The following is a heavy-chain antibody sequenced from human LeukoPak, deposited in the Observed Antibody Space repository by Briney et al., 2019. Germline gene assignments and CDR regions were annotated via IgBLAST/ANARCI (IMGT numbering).Heavy chain of an antibody. D-gene: IGHD5-18*01. Sequence: SETLSLTCAVYGESFSGYYWSWIRQPPGKGLEWIGEINHSGSTNYNPPLKSRVTISVDTAKNQFSLKLSSVTAADTAVYYCARSAYIYGYVYWGEGTLVTVSS. J-gene: IGHJ4*02. V-gene: IGHV4-34*01. CDR1: GESFSGYY. CDR3: ARSAYIYGYVY. CDR2: INHSGST.